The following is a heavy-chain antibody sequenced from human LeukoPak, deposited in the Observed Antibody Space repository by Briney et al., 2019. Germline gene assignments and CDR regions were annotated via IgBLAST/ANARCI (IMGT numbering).Heavy chain of an antibody. Sequence: SVNVACKASAATFSSYAISWVRQAPGQGRDWMGGFIAIFSTANYGQKFQGRVTITADKSTSTAYMELSSLRSKDTAVYFFLQAGDGIRYFDWLLIPRDYYYYGMDVWGKGTTVTVSS. CDR2: FIAIFSTA. J-gene: IGHJ6*04. V-gene: IGHV1-69*06. CDR1: AATFSSYA. CDR3: LQAGDGIRYFDWLLIPRDYYYYGMDV. D-gene: IGHD3-9*01.